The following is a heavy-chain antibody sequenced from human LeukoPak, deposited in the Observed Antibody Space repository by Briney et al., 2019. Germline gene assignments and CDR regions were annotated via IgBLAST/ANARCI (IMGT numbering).Heavy chain of an antibody. V-gene: IGHV3-15*01. Sequence: GGSLRLSCAASGLTFSNAWMSWVRQAPGKGLEWGGRIKRKSDGGTTDYAAPVKGRFTISIDDSKNTLYLQMNSLKSEDTAVYYCTRAKPKNMVRGLIMRRESRYYFDYWGQGTLVTVSS. CDR3: TRAKPKNMVRGLIMRRESRYYFDY. J-gene: IGHJ4*02. CDR2: IKRKSDGGTT. D-gene: IGHD3-10*01. CDR1: GLTFSNAW.